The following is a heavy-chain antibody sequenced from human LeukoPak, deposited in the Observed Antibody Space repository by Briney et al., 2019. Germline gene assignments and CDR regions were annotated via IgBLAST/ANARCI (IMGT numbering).Heavy chain of an antibody. V-gene: IGHV3-23*01. D-gene: IGHD3-10*01. Sequence: GGSLRLSCAASGFTFSTYAMTWVRQAPGKGLEWVSIISGSGSSTYYADSVKGRFTISRDNSKNTLDLQMNSLRAEDTAVYYCAKGCGGITIVRGGGAFDIWGQGTMVTVSS. J-gene: IGHJ3*02. CDR3: AKGCGGITIVRGGGAFDI. CDR2: ISGSGSST. CDR1: GFTFSTYA.